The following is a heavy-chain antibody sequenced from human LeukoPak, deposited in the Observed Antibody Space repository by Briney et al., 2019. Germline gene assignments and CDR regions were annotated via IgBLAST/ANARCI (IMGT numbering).Heavy chain of an antibody. V-gene: IGHV3-33*01. CDR1: GFTFSSYG. CDR3: AREGVVVVAATRLGWFDP. D-gene: IGHD2-15*01. Sequence: AGGSLRLPCAASGFTFSSYGMHWVRQAPGKGLEWVAVIWYDGSNKYYADSVKGRFTISRDNSKNTLYLQMNSLRAEDTAVYYCAREGVVVVAATRLGWFDPWGQGTLVTVSS. CDR2: IWYDGSNK. J-gene: IGHJ5*02.